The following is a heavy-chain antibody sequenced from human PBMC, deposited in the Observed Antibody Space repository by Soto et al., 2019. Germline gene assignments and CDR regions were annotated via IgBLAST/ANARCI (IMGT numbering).Heavy chain of an antibody. J-gene: IGHJ4*02. V-gene: IGHV1-18*01. CDR2: IYPKEDRA. CDR1: GYIFKNYG. D-gene: IGHD5-12*01. CDR3: ARDIGYDIDY. Sequence: QVQLVQSGAEVQKPGASVRVSCKTSGYIFKNYGISWVRQAPGQGLEWLGWIYPKEDRANIAQNFQGRVTLTTDTPTSSAYIELRSLRFDDSAVYFCARDIGYDIDYWGQGTLVTVSS.